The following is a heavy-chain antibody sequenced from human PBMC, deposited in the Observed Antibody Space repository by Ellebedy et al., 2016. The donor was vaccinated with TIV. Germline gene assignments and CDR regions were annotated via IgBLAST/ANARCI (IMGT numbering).Heavy chain of an antibody. V-gene: IGHV3-23*01. J-gene: IGHJ4*02. Sequence: PGGSLRLSCAASGFTFSNYDMSWVRQAPGKGLEWVSTISHNGDSTYYPDSVKGRFSISRDNSKNTLYLQMNGLRADDTAVYSCAPLGNCSGGPCPPEDYWGQGTLVTFPS. CDR1: GFTFSNYD. CDR2: ISHNGDST. D-gene: IGHD2-15*01. CDR3: APLGNCSGGPCPPEDY.